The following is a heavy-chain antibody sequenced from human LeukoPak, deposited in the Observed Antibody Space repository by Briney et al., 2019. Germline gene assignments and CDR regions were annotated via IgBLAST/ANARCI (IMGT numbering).Heavy chain of an antibody. Sequence: GGSLRLSCTASGFTSSNAWMTWVRQAPGKGLEWIGHIKSKSDRETTGYAAPVKGRFTISRDDSKNTVYLQMNSLKTEDTAVYYCTASGVWGQGTLVTVSS. CDR3: TASGV. CDR2: IKSKSDRETT. CDR1: GFTSSNAW. J-gene: IGHJ4*02. V-gene: IGHV3-15*01. D-gene: IGHD7-27*01.